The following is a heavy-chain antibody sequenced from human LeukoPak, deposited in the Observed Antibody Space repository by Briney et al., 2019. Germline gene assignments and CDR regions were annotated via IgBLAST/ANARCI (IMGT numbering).Heavy chain of an antibody. D-gene: IGHD3/OR15-3a*01. CDR3: ARDRPTLYGPLDY. Sequence: ASVTVSCTASGGTFSSYAISWVRQAPGQGLEWMGGIIPIFGTANYAQKFQGRVTITADESTSTAYMELSSLRSEDTAVYYCARDRPTLYGPLDYWGQGTLVTVSS. CDR2: IIPIFGTA. CDR1: GGTFSSYA. V-gene: IGHV1-69*13. J-gene: IGHJ4*02.